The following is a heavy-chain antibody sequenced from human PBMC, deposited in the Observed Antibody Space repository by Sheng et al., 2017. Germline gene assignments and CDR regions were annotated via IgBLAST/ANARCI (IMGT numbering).Heavy chain of an antibody. J-gene: IGHJ5*02. CDR2: IYYSGST. Sequence: QVQLQESGPGLVKPSETLSLTCTVSGGSISSYYWSWIRQPPGRALEWIGNIYYSGSTNYNPSLKSRVTISVDTSKNQFSLKLRSVTAADTAVYHCARSQGEWLRTNWFDPWGQGTLVSVSS. CDR1: GGSISSYY. V-gene: IGHV4-59*01. CDR3: ARSQGEWLRTNWFDP. D-gene: IGHD5-12*01.